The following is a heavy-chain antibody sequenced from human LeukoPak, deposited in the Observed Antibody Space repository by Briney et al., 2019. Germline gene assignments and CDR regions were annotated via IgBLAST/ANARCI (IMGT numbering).Heavy chain of an antibody. CDR2: ISGENDNS. V-gene: IGHV1-18*01. D-gene: IGHD2-2*01. CDR1: GHTFATYG. CDR3: ARGVAGTCRSSSCYANWFDP. Sequence: ASVKVSCKASGHTFATYGVTWVRQAPGQGLEWMGWISGENDNSMFAQKFRGRLIVTIDTSTTTSYMELRSLKYDDTAIYYCARGVAGTCRSSSCYANWFDPWGQGTLVTVSS. J-gene: IGHJ5*02.